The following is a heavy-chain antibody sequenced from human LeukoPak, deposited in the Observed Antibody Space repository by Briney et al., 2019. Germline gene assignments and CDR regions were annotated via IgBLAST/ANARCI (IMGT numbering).Heavy chain of an antibody. CDR1: GFTISTYG. CDR3: AKSVYHSGNY. CDR2: ISGGTT. V-gene: IGHV3-23*01. Sequence: PGGSLRLSCVASGFTISTYGMSWVRQAPGKGLEWVSSISGGTTYYADSVKGRFTISRDNSKNTVSLQMNSLRAEDTAVYYCAKSVYHSGNYWGQGTLVTVSS. J-gene: IGHJ4*02. D-gene: IGHD3-10*01.